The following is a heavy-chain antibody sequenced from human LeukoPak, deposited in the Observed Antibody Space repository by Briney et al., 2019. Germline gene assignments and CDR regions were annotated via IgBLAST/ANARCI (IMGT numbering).Heavy chain of an antibody. V-gene: IGHV1-2*02. CDR3: ARAGIAARPPTAQYFQH. D-gene: IGHD6-6*01. J-gene: IGHJ1*01. CDR2: INPNSGGT. CDR1: GYTFTGYY. Sequence: ASVKVSCKASGYTFTGYYMHWVRQAPGQGLEWMGWINPNSGGTNYAQKFQGRVTMTRDTSISTAYMELSRLRSDDTAVYYCARAGIAARPPTAQYFQHWGQGTLVTVSS.